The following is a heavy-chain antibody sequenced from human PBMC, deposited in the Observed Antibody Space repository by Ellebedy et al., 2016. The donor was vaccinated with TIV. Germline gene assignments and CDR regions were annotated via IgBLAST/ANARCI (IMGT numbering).Heavy chain of an antibody. CDR1: GGSISSSSYY. CDR3: ARHGVSSRYSSGWYRGYYFDY. V-gene: IGHV4-39*01. D-gene: IGHD6-19*01. J-gene: IGHJ4*02. CDR2: IYYSGST. Sequence: MPSETLSLTCTVSGGSISSSSYYWGWIRQPPGKGLEWIGSIYYSGSTYYNPSLKSRVTISVDTSKNQFSLKLSSVTAADTAVYYCARHGVSSRYSSGWYRGYYFDYWGQGTLVTVSS.